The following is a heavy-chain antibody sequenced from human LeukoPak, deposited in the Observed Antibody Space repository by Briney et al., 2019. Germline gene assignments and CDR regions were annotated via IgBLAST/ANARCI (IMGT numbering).Heavy chain of an antibody. V-gene: IGHV3-23*01. CDR2: ISGSGGST. CDR1: GFTFSSYW. D-gene: IGHD3-10*01. J-gene: IGHJ4*02. CDR3: AKADTTPLLMFDY. Sequence: GGSLRLSCTASGFTFSSYWMSWVRQAPGKGLEWVSAISGSGGSTYYADSVKGRFTISRDNSKNTLYLQMNSLRAEDTAVYYCAKADTTPLLMFDYWGQGTLVTVSS.